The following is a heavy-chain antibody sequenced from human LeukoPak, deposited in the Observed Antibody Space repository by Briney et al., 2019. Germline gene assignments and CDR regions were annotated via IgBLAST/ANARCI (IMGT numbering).Heavy chain of an antibody. CDR2: IKQDGSEK. D-gene: IGHD1-1*01. CDR3: ARDRGAKLERRANKFDY. Sequence: QTGGSLRLSCAASGFTFSSYWMSWVRQAPGKGLEWVANIKQDGSEKYYVDSVKGRFTISRDNAKNSLYLQMNSLRAEDTAVYYCARDRGAKLERRANKFDYSGQGTLVTVSS. CDR1: GFTFSSYW. J-gene: IGHJ4*02. V-gene: IGHV3-7*05.